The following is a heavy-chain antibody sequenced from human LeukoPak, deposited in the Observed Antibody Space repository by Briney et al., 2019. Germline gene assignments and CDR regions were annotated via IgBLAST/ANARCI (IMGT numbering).Heavy chain of an antibody. V-gene: IGHV3-21*01. Sequence: GGSLRLSCAASGFTFSSYSMNWVRQAPGKGLEWVSSIISSSSYTYYADSVKGRFTISRDNAKNSLYLQMNSLRAEDTAVYYCARDRGDYVWGSYRPDAFDIWGQGTMVTVSS. CDR3: ARDRGDYVWGSYRPDAFDI. CDR2: IISSSSYT. D-gene: IGHD3-16*02. CDR1: GFTFSSYS. J-gene: IGHJ3*02.